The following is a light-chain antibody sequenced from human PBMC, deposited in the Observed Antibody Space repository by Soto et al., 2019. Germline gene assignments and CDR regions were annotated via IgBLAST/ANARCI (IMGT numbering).Light chain of an antibody. CDR1: SSDVGSYNL. Sequence: QSALTQPASVSGSPGQSITISCTGTSSDVGSYNLVSWYQQHPGKAPKLMIYEGSKRPSGVSNRFSGSKSGNTASLTISGLQAEDEGDYYCCSYAGSSTWVFGGGTKL. V-gene: IGLV2-23*01. CDR3: CSYAGSSTWV. CDR2: EGS. J-gene: IGLJ3*02.